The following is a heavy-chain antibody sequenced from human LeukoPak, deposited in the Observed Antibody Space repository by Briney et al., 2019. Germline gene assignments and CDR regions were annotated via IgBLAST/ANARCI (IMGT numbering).Heavy chain of an antibody. J-gene: IGHJ4*02. D-gene: IGHD1/OR15-1a*01. Sequence: ASVKVSCKASGYTFTSYGISWVRQAPGQGLEWMGWISAYNGNTNYAQKFQGRVTMTRDTSISTAYMELSRLRSDDTAVYYCARRNGNWNTNPFDYWGQGTLVTVSS. V-gene: IGHV1-18*01. CDR3: ARRNGNWNTNPFDY. CDR2: ISAYNGNT. CDR1: GYTFTSYG.